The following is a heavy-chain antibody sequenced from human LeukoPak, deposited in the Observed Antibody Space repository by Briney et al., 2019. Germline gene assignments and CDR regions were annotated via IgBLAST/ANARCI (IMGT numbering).Heavy chain of an antibody. V-gene: IGHV3-53*01. CDR2: IYSGGST. CDR1: GFTVSSNY. J-gene: IGHJ4*02. Sequence: PGGSLRLSCAASGFTVSSNYMSWVRQAPGKGLEWVSVIYSGGSTYYADSVKGRFTISRDNSKNPLYLQMNSLRAEDTAVYYCARDYSSGYYYSDYWGQGTLVTVSS. CDR3: ARDYSSGYYYSDY. D-gene: IGHD3-22*01.